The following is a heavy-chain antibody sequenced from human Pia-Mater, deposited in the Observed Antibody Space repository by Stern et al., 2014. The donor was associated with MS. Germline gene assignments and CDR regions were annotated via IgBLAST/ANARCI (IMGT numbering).Heavy chain of an antibody. CDR1: GDTFSSYA. CDR2: LIPFFGAT. J-gene: IGHJ4*02. V-gene: IGHV1-69*01. Sequence: QVQLVQSGAEVKKPGSSVKVSCKASGDTFSSYALRWVRQAPGQGLEWMGGLIPFFGATRYAQKFQGRVTITPEESTGTAFLELSSLTSEDTAVYYCALRRSYYVYWGQGTLVTVSS. CDR3: ALRRSYYVY. D-gene: IGHD1-26*01.